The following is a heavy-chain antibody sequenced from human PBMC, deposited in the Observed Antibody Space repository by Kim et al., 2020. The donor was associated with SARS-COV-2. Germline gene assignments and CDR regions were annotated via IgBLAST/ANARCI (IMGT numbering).Heavy chain of an antibody. Sequence: QEAGEKDYVDSVKGRVTIASDNAKNSVYLQVKSLRAEDTAVYYCVRSRGGYWGQGTLVTVSS. D-gene: IGHD3-10*01. J-gene: IGHJ4*02. CDR2: QEAGEK. V-gene: IGHV3-7*03. CDR3: VRSRGGY.